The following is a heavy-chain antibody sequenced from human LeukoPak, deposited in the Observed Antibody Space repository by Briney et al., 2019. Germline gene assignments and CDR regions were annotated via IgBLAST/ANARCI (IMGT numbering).Heavy chain of an antibody. CDR2: IFHSGST. CDR3: ARRDAIITFGGAVPRSGYFAY. CDR1: GGSISDLKW. V-gene: IGHV4-4*02. D-gene: IGHD3-16*01. J-gene: IGHJ4*02. Sequence: PSETLSLTCSVSGGSISDLKWWSWVRQSPGKGLEWIGEIFHSGSTNYNPSLKSRVTISVDKSKNQFSLKLSSVTAADTAVYFCARRDAIITFGGAVPRSGYFAYWGQGTLVTVSA.